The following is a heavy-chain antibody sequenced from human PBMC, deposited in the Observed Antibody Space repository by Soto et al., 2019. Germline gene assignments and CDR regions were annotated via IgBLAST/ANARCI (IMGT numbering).Heavy chain of an antibody. CDR1: GFTFSTYA. CDR2: IGVSGNT. J-gene: IGHJ4*02. V-gene: IGHV3-23*01. Sequence: EVQVLESGGGLVQPGGSLRLSCATSGFTFSTYAMSWVRQAPGKGLEWVSGIGVSGNTYYADSVKGRFTISRDNSKNTLDLQMNSLRAEDTAMYYGWAGRNYWGQGTLVTVSS. CDR3: WAGRNY.